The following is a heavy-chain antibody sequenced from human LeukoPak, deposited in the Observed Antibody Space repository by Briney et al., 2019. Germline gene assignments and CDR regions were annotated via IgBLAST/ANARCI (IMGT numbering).Heavy chain of an antibody. D-gene: IGHD3-16*01. Sequence: SGTLSLTCGVSGGSITNTNYWTWVRQPPGKGLEWIGEVNLQGSTNYNPSLMGRVAIAVDTSENHISLQLTSVTAADTAVYYCARHPGLGPPPSLNYYGMDVWGQGTTVTVSS. CDR1: GGSITNTNY. CDR3: ARHPGLGPPPSLNYYGMDV. CDR2: VNLQGST. J-gene: IGHJ6*02. V-gene: IGHV4-4*02.